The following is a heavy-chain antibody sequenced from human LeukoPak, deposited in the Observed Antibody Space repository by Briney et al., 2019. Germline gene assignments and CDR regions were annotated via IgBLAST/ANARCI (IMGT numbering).Heavy chain of an antibody. CDR1: GFTFTDFT. D-gene: IGHD3-22*01. J-gene: IGHJ4*02. V-gene: IGHV3-23*01. Sequence: GGSLRLSCAASGFTFTDFTMNWVRQATGKGLEWVSGIGGGGTNTDYADSVKGRFTISRDNSKNTLTLQMSSLRADDTAVYFCAKDARGYHRPIDHWGQGILVTVSS. CDR2: IGGGGTNT. CDR3: AKDARGYHRPIDH.